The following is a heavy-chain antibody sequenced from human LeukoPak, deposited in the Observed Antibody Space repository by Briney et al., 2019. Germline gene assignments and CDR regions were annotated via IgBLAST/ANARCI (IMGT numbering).Heavy chain of an antibody. Sequence: GGSLTLSCAASGFTFSSYAMSWGRQAPGKGLEWVSTISYSGTNTFYADSVKGRFTISRDNSKNTLFLIMNSLRADDTAIYYCAKARGNSGTYLDYWGQGTLVTVSS. D-gene: IGHD1-26*01. J-gene: IGHJ4*02. CDR3: AKARGNSGTYLDY. CDR2: ISYSGTNT. V-gene: IGHV3-23*01. CDR1: GFTFSSYA.